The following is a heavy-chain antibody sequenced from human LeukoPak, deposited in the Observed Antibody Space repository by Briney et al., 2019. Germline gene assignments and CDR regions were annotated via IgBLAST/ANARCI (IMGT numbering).Heavy chain of an antibody. CDR2: IYYTGST. D-gene: IGHD3-10*01. Sequence: SETLSLTCTVSGGSISSGGYYWSWIRQHPGRGLEWIGYIYYTGSTYYNPSLKSRVTISVDTSRNQFSLKLSSVTAADTAVYYCATAPTGGSGSYPDYWGQGTLVTVSS. J-gene: IGHJ4*02. CDR3: ATAPTGGSGSYPDY. CDR1: GGSISSGGYY. V-gene: IGHV4-31*03.